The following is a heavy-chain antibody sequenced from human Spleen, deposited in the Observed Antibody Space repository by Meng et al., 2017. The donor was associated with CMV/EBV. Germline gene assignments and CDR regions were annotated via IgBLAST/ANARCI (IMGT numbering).Heavy chain of an antibody. D-gene: IGHD4-11*01. CDR1: GGTVSTNS. J-gene: IGHJ6*02. CDR2: IIPILETA. CDR3: ARDGSSNQYYYYYYGMDV. V-gene: IGHV1-69*16. Sequence: SVKVSCKVSGGTVSTNSISWVRQAPGQGLEWMGGIIPILETANYAQKFQGRVTITTDESTNTAYMELSSLRSEDTAVYYCARDGSSNQYYYYYYGMDVWGQGTTVTVSS.